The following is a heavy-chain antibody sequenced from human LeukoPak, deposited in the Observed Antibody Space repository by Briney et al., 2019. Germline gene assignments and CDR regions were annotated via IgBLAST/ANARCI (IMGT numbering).Heavy chain of an antibody. J-gene: IGHJ6*02. D-gene: IGHD5-18*01. CDR1: GYTFTIYG. Sequence: EASVKVSCKASGYTFTIYGISWVRQAPGQGLEWMGWISAYNGNINYAQKLQGRVTMTTDTSTSTAYMELRSLRSDDTAVYYCARESRGYRYGYFYYYDMDVWGQGTTVTVSS. CDR2: ISAYNGNI. V-gene: IGHV1-18*01. CDR3: ARESRGYRYGYFYYYDMDV.